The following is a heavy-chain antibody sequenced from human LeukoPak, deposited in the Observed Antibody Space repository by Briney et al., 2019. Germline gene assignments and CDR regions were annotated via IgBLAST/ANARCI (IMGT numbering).Heavy chain of an antibody. D-gene: IGHD3-10*01. V-gene: IGHV3-64*01. J-gene: IGHJ4*02. CDR3: ARDGLDYYGSGSSSFDY. Sequence: GGSLRLSCAASGFTFSRSAMHWVRQAPGKGLEYVSAISSNGGSTYYANSVKGRFTISRDNSKNTLYLQMGSLRAEDMAVYYCARDGLDYYGSGSSSFDYWGQGTPVTVSS. CDR2: ISSNGGST. CDR1: GFTFSRSA.